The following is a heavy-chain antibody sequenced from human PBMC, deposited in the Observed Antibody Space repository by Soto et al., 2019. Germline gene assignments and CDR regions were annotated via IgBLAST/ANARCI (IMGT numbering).Heavy chain of an antibody. CDR1: GGSVSSGSYY. CDR2: IYYSGST. D-gene: IGHD3-9*01. CDR3: ARDSVLLTGYYEDPYYYYYGMDV. J-gene: IGHJ6*02. V-gene: IGHV4-61*01. Sequence: SETLSLTCTVSGGSVSSGSYYWSWIRQPPGKGLEWIGYIYYSGSTNYNPSLKSRVTISVDTSKNQFSLKLSSVTAADTAVYYCARDSVLLTGYYEDPYYYYYGMDVWGQGTTVTSP.